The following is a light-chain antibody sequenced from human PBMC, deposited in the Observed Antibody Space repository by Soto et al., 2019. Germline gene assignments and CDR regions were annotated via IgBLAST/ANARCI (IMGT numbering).Light chain of an antibody. V-gene: IGLV2-14*01. CDR3: SSYTSISSLGV. J-gene: IGLJ1*01. CDR2: EVS. Sequence: QSVLTQPASVSGSPGQSITISCTGTGSDVGSYKYVSWYQQHPGKAPKLIIFEVSNRPSGVSDRFSGSKSGNTASLTISGPQAEDEADYYCSSYTSISSLGVFGTGTKVTVL. CDR1: GSDVGSYKY.